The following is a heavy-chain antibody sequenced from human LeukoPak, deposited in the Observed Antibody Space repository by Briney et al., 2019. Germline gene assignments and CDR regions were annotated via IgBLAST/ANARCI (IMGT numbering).Heavy chain of an antibody. CDR2: INHSGNT. CDR1: GGSFSGYY. CDR3: ARREPHGDYGGKIRYYYFMDV. D-gene: IGHD4-23*01. Sequence: PSETLSLTCAVYGGSFSGYYWSWIRQPPGKGLEWIGEINHSGNTKSNPSLKSRVTMSVDTSKNQFSLKLNSLTAADTAMYYCARREPHGDYGGKIRYYYFMDVWGKGTTITISS. V-gene: IGHV4-34*01. J-gene: IGHJ6*03.